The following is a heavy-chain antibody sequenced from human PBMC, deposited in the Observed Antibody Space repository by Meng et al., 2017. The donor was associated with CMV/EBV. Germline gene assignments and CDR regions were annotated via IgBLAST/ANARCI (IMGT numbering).Heavy chain of an antibody. Sequence: GGSLRLSCAASGFTFSSYAMSWVRQAPGKGLEWVSAISGSGGSTYYADSVKGRFTISRDNSKNTLYLQMNSLRAEDTAVYYCAKLPERMSFYYYGMDVWGQGTTVTVS. CDR2: ISGSGGST. J-gene: IGHJ6*02. V-gene: IGHV3-23*01. D-gene: IGHD3-10*01. CDR1: GFTFSSYA. CDR3: AKLPERMSFYYYGMDV.